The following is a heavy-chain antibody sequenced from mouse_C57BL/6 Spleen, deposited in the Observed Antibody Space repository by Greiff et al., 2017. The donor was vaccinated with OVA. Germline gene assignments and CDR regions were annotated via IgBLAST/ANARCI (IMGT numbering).Heavy chain of an antibody. CDR1: GYTFTDYY. CDR2: INPNNGGT. Sequence: EVQLQQSGPELVKPGASVKISCKASGYTFTDYYMNWVKQSHGKSLEWIGDINPNNGGTSYNQKFKGKATLTVDKSSSTAYMELRSLTSEDSAVYYCARGITTDGFAYWGQGTLVTVSA. CDR3: ARGITTDGFAY. J-gene: IGHJ3*01. D-gene: IGHD1-1*01. V-gene: IGHV1-26*01.